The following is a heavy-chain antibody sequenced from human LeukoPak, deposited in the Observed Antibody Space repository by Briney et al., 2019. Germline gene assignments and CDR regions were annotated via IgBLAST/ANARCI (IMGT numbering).Heavy chain of an antibody. CDR1: GYTFTSYG. J-gene: IGHJ3*02. Sequence: ASVKVSCKASGYTFTSYGISWVRQAPGQGLEWIGWISANNGKTKYAHNLQGRVAMTTDTSVSKAYMELRSMRSDDTAVYYCARNMTTSGPIDIEDAFDIWGQGTMVTVSS. D-gene: IGHD4-17*01. V-gene: IGHV1-18*01. CDR2: ISANNGKT. CDR3: ARNMTTSGPIDIEDAFDI.